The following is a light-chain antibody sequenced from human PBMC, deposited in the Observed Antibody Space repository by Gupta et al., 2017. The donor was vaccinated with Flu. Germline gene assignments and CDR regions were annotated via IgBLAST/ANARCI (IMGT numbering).Light chain of an antibody. Sequence: DIVMTQSPDSLAVSLGERATINCKSNQSVLYSSNNKNYLAWYQQKPGQPLKLLIYWASTRESGVPDRFSGSGSGTDFTLTISSLQAEDVAVYYCQQYYAIPWTFGQGTKVESK. J-gene: IGKJ1*01. CDR2: WAS. CDR3: QQYYAIPWT. CDR1: QSVLYSSNNKNY. V-gene: IGKV4-1*01.